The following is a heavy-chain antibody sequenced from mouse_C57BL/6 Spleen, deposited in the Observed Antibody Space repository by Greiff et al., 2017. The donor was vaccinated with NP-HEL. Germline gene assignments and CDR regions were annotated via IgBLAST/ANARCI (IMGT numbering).Heavy chain of an antibody. Sequence: QVQLQQPGAELVMPGASVKLSCKASGYTFTSYWMHWVKQRPGQGLEWIGEIDPSDSYTNYNQKFKGKSTLTVDKSSSTAYMQLSSLTSEDSAVYYWARRGPYGAYFDYWGQGTTLTVSS. CDR3: ARRGPYGAYFDY. CDR2: IDPSDSYT. J-gene: IGHJ2*01. D-gene: IGHD1-1*02. CDR1: GYTFTSYW. V-gene: IGHV1-69*01.